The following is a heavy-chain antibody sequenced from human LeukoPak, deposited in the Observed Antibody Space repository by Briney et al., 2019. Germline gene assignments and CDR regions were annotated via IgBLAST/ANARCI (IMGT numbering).Heavy chain of an antibody. CDR2: ISAYNGNT. CDR1: GYTFTSYG. V-gene: IGHV1-18*01. J-gene: IGHJ4*02. Sequence: ASVKVSCKASGYTFTSYGISWVRQAPGQGLEWMGWISAYNGNTNYAQKLQGRVTMTTDTSTSTAYMELRSLRSDDTAVYYCARDGPVVPVAMDVYWGQGTLVTVSS. D-gene: IGHD2-2*01. CDR3: ARDGPVVPVAMDVY.